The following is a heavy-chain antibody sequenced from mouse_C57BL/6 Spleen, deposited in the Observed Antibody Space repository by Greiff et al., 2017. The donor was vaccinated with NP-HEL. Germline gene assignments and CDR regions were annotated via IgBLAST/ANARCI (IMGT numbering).Heavy chain of an antibody. V-gene: IGHV10-1*01. J-gene: IGHJ3*01. Sequence: EVQGVESGGGLVQPKGSLKLSCAASGFSFNTYAMNWVRQAPGKGLEWVARIRSKSNNYATYYADSVKDRFTISRDDSESMLYLQMNNLKTEDTAMYYCVRGGSSVAWFAYWGQGTLVTVSA. CDR1: GFSFNTYA. CDR2: IRSKSNNYAT. CDR3: VRGGSSVAWFAY. D-gene: IGHD1-1*01.